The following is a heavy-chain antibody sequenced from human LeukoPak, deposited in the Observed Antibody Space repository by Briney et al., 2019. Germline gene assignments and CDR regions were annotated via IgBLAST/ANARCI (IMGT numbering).Heavy chain of an antibody. D-gene: IGHD3-22*01. V-gene: IGHV1-8*01. CDR1: GYTFTSYE. CDR3: ARGPNYYDSSGYHPFDY. Sequence: ASVKVSCKASGYTFTSYEINWVRQATGQGIEWMGWMNPNSGNTGYAQKFQGRVTMTRNTSISTAYMELSSLRSEDTAVYYCARGPNYYDSSGYHPFDYWGQGTLVTVSS. J-gene: IGHJ4*02. CDR2: MNPNSGNT.